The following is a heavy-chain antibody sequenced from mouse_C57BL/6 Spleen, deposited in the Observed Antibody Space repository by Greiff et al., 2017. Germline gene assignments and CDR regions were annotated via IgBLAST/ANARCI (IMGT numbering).Heavy chain of an antibody. CDR2: IDPSDSYT. J-gene: IGHJ2*01. Sequence: QVQLQQPGAELVRPGTSVKLSCKASGYTFTSYWMHWVKQRPGQGLEWIGVIDPSDSYTNYNQKFKGKATLTVDTSSSTAYMQLSSLTSEDSAVYYCARGLGRAFDYWGQGTTRTVSS. CDR3: ARGLGRAFDY. CDR1: GYTFTSYW. V-gene: IGHV1-59*01. D-gene: IGHD4-1*01.